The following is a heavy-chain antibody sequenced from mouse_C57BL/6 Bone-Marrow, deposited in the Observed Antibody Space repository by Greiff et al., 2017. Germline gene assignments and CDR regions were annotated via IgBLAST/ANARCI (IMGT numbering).Heavy chain of an antibody. V-gene: IGHV5-16*01. CDR2: INYDGSCT. CDR3: ARDAGPFDD. CDR1: GFTFSDYY. J-gene: IGHJ2*01. Sequence: EVKVVESEGGLVQPGSSMKLSCTASGFTFSDYYMAWVRQVPEKGLEWVANINYDGSCTYYLDSLKSRFIISRDNAKNMLYMQMSSLKSEDAATYYCARDAGPFDDWGQGTTLTVSS.